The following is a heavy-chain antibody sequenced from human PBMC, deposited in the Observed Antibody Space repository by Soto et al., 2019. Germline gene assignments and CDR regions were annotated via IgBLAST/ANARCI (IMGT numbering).Heavy chain of an antibody. CDR1: GFTFSSYR. J-gene: IGHJ3*02. CDR2: ISSSSYI. CDR3: AGGPDAFDI. Sequence: PXGSLRLSCAASGFTFSSYRMNWVRQAPGKGLDWVSSISSSSYIYYADSVKGRFTISRDNAKNSLYLQMNSLRAEDTAVYYCAGGPDAFDIWGQGTMVTVSS. D-gene: IGHD2-15*01. V-gene: IGHV3-21*01.